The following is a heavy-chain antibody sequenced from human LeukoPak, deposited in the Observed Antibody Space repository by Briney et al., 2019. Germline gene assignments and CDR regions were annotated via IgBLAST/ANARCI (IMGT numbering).Heavy chain of an antibody. Sequence: GGSLRLSCAASGFTFSSYAMSWVRQAPGKGLEWVSAISSSSSYIYYADSVKGRFTISRDNAKNSLYLQMNSLRAEDTAVYYCARDGLAVAGNFDYWGQGTLVTVSS. CDR2: ISSSSSYI. CDR3: ARDGLAVAGNFDY. D-gene: IGHD6-19*01. J-gene: IGHJ4*02. V-gene: IGHV3-21*01. CDR1: GFTFSSYA.